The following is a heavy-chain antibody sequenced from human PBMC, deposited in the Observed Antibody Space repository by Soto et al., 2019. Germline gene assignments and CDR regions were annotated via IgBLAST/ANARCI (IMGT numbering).Heavy chain of an antibody. CDR3: AKAINPATAMITSWFDP. CDR1: GFTFSTFV. CDR2: ISVVGGST. J-gene: IGHJ5*02. V-gene: IGHV3-23*01. D-gene: IGHD5-18*01. Sequence: GGSLRLSCAASGFTFSTFVMSWVRQAPGKGLEWVSAISVVGGSTYYADSVKGRFTISRDNSKNTLYLQMSSLRADDTAIYYCAKAINPATAMITSWFDPWGQGTRVTVSS.